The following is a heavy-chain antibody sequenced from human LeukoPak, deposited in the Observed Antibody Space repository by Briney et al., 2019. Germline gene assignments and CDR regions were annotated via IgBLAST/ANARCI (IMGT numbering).Heavy chain of an antibody. V-gene: IGHV3-30*03. J-gene: IGHJ4*02. D-gene: IGHD1-26*01. CDR2: ISYDGSNK. CDR1: GFTFSSYG. CDR3: ARPSLNTGSYFDY. Sequence: GGSLRLSCAASGFTFSSYGMSWVRQAPGKGLEWVAVISYDGSNKYYADSVKGRSTISRDNSKNTLYLQMNSLRAEDTAVYYCARPSLNTGSYFDYWGQGILVSVSS.